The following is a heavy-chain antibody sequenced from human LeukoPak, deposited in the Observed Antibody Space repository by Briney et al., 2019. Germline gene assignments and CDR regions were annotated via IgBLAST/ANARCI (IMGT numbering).Heavy chain of an antibody. CDR3: ARSWYGYNCVDY. J-gene: IGHJ4*02. CDR2: IYYSGST. CDR1: GGSISSYY. Sequence: PSETLSLTCTVSGGSISSYYWSWIRQPPGKGLEWIGYIYYSGSTNYNPSLKSRVTISVDTSNNQFSLKLSSVTAADTAVYYCARSWYGYNCVDYWGQGTLVTVSS. V-gene: IGHV4-59*01. D-gene: IGHD5-24*01.